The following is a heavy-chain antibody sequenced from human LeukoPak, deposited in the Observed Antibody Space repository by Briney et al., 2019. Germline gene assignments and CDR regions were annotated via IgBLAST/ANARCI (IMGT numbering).Heavy chain of an antibody. J-gene: IGHJ4*02. Sequence: RGSLRLSCAPSALTFIIYAISWVRHPPGELLEWVLGMSGSGGSKYYADSVKGRCTISRDNSKSALYLEMNGLRAEDTAVYYCAKDWREYDPYHLDYWGQGTLVTVSS. CDR2: MSGSGGSK. CDR1: ALTFIIYA. D-gene: IGHD3-10*01. V-gene: IGHV3-23*01. CDR3: AKDWREYDPYHLDY.